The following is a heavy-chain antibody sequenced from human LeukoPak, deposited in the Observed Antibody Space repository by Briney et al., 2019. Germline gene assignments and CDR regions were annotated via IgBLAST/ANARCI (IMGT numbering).Heavy chain of an antibody. CDR1: GYSFRKYG. D-gene: IGHD3-22*01. Sequence: ASVKVSCKASGYSFRKYGMTWVRQAPGQGLEWVGWVSTNNSNTNYAQKVQGRVALSTDISTSTGYMELRSLRSEDTAVYYCVTSYYDSSGYYDYWGPGTLVTVSP. V-gene: IGHV1-18*01. CDR2: VSTNNSNT. J-gene: IGHJ4*02. CDR3: VTSYYDSSGYYDY.